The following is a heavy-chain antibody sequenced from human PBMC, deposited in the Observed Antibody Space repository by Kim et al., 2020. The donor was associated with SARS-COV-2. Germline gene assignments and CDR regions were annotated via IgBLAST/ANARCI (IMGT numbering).Heavy chain of an antibody. CDR2: IYSGCST. Sequence: GGSLRLSCAASGFTVSSNYMSWVRQAPGKGLEWVSVIYSGCSTYDADSVKGRFTISRDNSKNTLYLQMNSLRAEDTAVYYCARDQRGYSSSSGDGCGQGTTVTVSS. CDR1: GFTVSSNY. D-gene: IGHD6-13*01. J-gene: IGHJ6*02. CDR3: ARDQRGYSSSSGDG. V-gene: IGHV3-53*01.